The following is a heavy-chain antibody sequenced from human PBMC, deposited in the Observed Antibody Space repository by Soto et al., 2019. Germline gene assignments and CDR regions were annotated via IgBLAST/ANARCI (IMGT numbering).Heavy chain of an antibody. Sequence: GGSLRLSCAASGFTFSRYAMHWVRQAPGKGLEWVAVISYDGSNKYYADSVKGRFTISRDNSKNTRYLQMNSLRAEETALYYCARTYYDFWSGTGFHYYYYGMDVWGQVTTVTVSS. V-gene: IGHV3-30-3*01. CDR1: GFTFSRYA. D-gene: IGHD3-3*01. J-gene: IGHJ6*02. CDR3: ARTYYDFWSGTGFHYYYYGMDV. CDR2: ISYDGSNK.